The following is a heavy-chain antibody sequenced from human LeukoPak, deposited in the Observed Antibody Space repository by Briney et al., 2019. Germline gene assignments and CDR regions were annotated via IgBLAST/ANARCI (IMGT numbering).Heavy chain of an antibody. CDR2: IYTSGST. Sequence: SETLSLTCTVSGGSISSYYWSWIRQPAGKGLEWIGRIYTSGSTNYNPSLKSRVTMSVDTSKNQFSLKLSSVTAADTAVYYCARDLSRADYYDSSEDWFDPWGQGTLVTVSS. CDR1: GGSISSYY. CDR3: ARDLSRADYYDSSEDWFDP. J-gene: IGHJ5*02. D-gene: IGHD3-22*01. V-gene: IGHV4-4*07.